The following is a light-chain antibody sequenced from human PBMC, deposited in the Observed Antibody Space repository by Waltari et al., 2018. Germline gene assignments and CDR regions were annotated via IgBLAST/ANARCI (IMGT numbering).Light chain of an antibody. CDR2: NND. CDR1: RPNIGSNT. CDR3: STWDDGLAGGVV. V-gene: IGLV1-44*01. Sequence: QAVLTQPPSASGTPGQTVTISCSGSRPNIGSNTVTWSQQLPVTTPKVLIYNNDQRPSGVPDRFSGSKSGTSVSLAISGLQSDDEADYYCSTWDDGLAGGVVFGGGTKLTVL. J-gene: IGLJ2*01.